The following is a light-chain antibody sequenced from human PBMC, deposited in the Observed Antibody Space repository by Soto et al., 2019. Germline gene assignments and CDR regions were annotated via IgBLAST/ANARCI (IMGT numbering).Light chain of an antibody. CDR1: SSDVGGYNY. V-gene: IGLV2-8*01. CDR2: DVN. J-gene: IGLJ2*01. CDR3: SSYPGSKNHVV. Sequence: QSALTQPPSASGSPGQSVTISCTGTSSDVGGYNYVSWYQQHPGKAPKLMIYDVNKRPSGVPDRFSGSKPGNTASLTVSGLPAEDEDHYYSSSYPGSKNHVVFGGGTKLPVL.